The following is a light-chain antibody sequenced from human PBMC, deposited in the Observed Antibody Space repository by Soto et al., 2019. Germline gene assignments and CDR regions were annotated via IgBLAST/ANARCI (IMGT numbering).Light chain of an antibody. CDR2: GAS. CDR3: HQYDSSPLT. Sequence: EIVLTQSPGTLSLSPGERATLSCRVSQSVSISYLAWYQQKPGQAPRLLIYGASSRATGIPDRFSGSGSGTDFTLTISRLEPEDFAVYYCHQYDSSPLTFGVGTKVEIK. V-gene: IGKV3-20*01. J-gene: IGKJ4*01. CDR1: QSVSISY.